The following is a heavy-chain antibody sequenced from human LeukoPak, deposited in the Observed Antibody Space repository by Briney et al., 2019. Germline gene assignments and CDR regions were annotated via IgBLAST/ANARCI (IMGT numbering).Heavy chain of an antibody. Sequence: ASVKVSCKASGYTFTGYYMHWVRQAPGQGLEWMGWINPNSGGTNYAQEFQGRVTMTRDTSISTAYMELSRLRSDDTAVYYCARDHGRVYDILTGYQSNYYYYYMDVWGKGTTVTVSS. D-gene: IGHD3-9*01. CDR3: ARDHGRVYDILTGYQSNYYYYYMDV. CDR2: INPNSGGT. V-gene: IGHV1-2*02. J-gene: IGHJ6*03. CDR1: GYTFTGYY.